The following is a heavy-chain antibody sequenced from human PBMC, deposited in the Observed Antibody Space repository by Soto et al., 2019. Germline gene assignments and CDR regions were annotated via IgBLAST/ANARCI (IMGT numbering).Heavy chain of an antibody. CDR3: SRDQGLGAGYFAL. V-gene: IGHV4-61*01. J-gene: IGHJ2*01. Sequence: QVQLQESGPGQAKPSETLFLTCTVSGGSVSSGTYYWSWIRQPAGKGLEWMGYIYRGSPNYNPSLESRATISVDASRTQFCRMLSSVTAADTDVYYCSRDQGLGAGYFALWGRGTLVTVSS. CDR2: IYRGSP. CDR1: GGSVSSGTYY. D-gene: IGHD7-27*01.